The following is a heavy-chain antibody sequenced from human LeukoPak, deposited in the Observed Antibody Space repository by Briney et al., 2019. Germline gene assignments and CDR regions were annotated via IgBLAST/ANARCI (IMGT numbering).Heavy chain of an antibody. J-gene: IGHJ4*02. D-gene: IGHD3-10*01. CDR1: GFTFSSYA. CDR3: TKGHYYGSGSYWV. V-gene: IGHV3-23*01. Sequence: GGSLRLSCAASGFTFSSYAMTWVRQAPGKGLEWVSAINYSGGTTYYADSVKGRFTISRDSSKKTLYLQMNSLRAEDTAVYYCTKGHYYGSGSYWVWGQGTLVTVSS. CDR2: INYSGGTT.